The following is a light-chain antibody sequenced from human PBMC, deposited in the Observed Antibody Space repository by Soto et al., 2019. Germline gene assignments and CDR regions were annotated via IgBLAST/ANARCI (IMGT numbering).Light chain of an antibody. CDR2: SDN. J-gene: IGLJ2*01. CDR1: SSNIGSNT. CDR3: AAWDDSLYVV. Sequence: QAVVTQPPSASGTPGQRVTISCSGSSSNIGSNTVNWYQQVPGTAPKLLIYSDNQRPSGVPDRISGSKSGTSASLAISGLQSEDEADYYCAAWDDSLYVVFGGGTQLTVL. V-gene: IGLV1-44*01.